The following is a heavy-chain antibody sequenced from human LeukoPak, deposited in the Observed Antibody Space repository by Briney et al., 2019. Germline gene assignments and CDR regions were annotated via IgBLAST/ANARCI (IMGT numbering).Heavy chain of an antibody. V-gene: IGHV3-48*02. CDR3: ARVPLGGGSFDY. J-gene: IGHJ4*02. CDR2: ISSSSNPI. D-gene: IGHD2-15*01. Sequence: GGSVSLFCAASGFSFSSYSMNWVRQGPGKGLEWVSYISSSSNPIYYADSVKGRFTISRDNAKNSLYLEMNSLRDEDTAVYYCARVPLGGGSFDYWGQGTLGTVSS. CDR1: GFSFSSYS.